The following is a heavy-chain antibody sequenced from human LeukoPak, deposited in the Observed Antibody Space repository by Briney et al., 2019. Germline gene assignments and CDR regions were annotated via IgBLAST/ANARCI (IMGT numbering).Heavy chain of an antibody. Sequence: PGGSLRLSCAASGFTFSSYWMSWVRQAPGKGLEWVANIKQDGSEKYYVDSVKGRLTISRDNAKNSLYLQMNSLRAEDTAVYYCARVNVTIFGVVMGRWFDPWGQGTLVTVSS. J-gene: IGHJ5*02. V-gene: IGHV3-7*01. CDR2: IKQDGSEK. CDR3: ARVNVTIFGVVMGRWFDP. CDR1: GFTFSSYW. D-gene: IGHD3-3*01.